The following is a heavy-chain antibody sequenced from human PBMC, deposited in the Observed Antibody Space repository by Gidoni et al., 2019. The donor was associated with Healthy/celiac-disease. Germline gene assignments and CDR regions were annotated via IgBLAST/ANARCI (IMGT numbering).Heavy chain of an antibody. Sequence: QVQLVESGGGVVQPGRSLRLSCAASGFTFSSSAMHWFRQAPGKGLEWLAVISDDGSNKYYADSVKGRFTISRDNSKNTLYLQMNSLRAEDTAVYYCARVLLITGTSQPPLYYYYGMDVWGQGTTVTVSS. CDR2: ISDDGSNK. CDR1: GFTFSSSA. CDR3: ARVLLITGTSQPPLYYYYGMDV. V-gene: IGHV3-30-3*01. J-gene: IGHJ6*02. D-gene: IGHD1-20*01.